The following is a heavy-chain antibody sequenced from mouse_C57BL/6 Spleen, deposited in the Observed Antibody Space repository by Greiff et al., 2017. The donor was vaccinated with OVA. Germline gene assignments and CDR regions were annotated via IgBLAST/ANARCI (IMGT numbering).Heavy chain of an antibody. CDR1: GYAFSSSW. CDR2: IYPGDGDT. Sequence: QVQLQQSGPELVKPGASVKISCKASGYAFSSSWMNWVKQRPGQGLEWIGRIYPGDGDTNYNGKFKGKATLTADKSSSTAYMQLSSLTSEDSAVYFCVRHGRSLFDYWGQGTTLTVSS. CDR3: VRHGRSLFDY. V-gene: IGHV1-82*01. J-gene: IGHJ2*01. D-gene: IGHD1-1*01.